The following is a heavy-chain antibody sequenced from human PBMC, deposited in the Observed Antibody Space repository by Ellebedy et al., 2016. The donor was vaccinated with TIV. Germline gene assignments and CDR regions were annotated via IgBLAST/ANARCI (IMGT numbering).Heavy chain of an antibody. J-gene: IGHJ6*02. V-gene: IGHV3-30-3*01. CDR1: GFTFSSYS. CDR2: ISNDGTKQ. CDR3: ARASSWSYLTCMDV. D-gene: IGHD6-6*01. Sequence: PGGSLRLSCAASGFTFSSYSMHGVRQAPGKGLEWVAVISNDGTKQYYADSVKGRCTISRDNSKNTLYMQVNSLRPEDAAVYYCARASSWSYLTCMDVWGQGTTVTVSS.